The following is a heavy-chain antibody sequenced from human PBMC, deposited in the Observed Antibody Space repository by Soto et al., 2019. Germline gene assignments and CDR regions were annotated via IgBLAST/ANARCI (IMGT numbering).Heavy chain of an antibody. Sequence: QLQLQESGPGLVKPSETLSLTCTVSGGSISSSSYYWGWIRQPPGKGLEWIGSIYYSGSTYYNPSLKSRVTKSVGTSKNELTRKRCAVTAADSGVEYGAGRGGGITDTEAFDIWGQGTMVTVSS. CDR1: GGSISSSSYY. CDR2: IYYSGST. V-gene: IGHV4-39*01. D-gene: IGHD3-16*01. CDR3: AGRGGGITDTEAFDI. J-gene: IGHJ3*02.